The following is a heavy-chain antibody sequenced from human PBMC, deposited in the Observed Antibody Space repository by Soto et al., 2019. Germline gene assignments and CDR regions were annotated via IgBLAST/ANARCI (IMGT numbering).Heavy chain of an antibody. CDR3: AREDIQRWLENFYYYYGMDV. Sequence: QVQLVQSGAEVKKPGASVKVSCKASGYTFTSYAMHWVRQAPGQRLEWMGWINAGNGNTKYSQKFQGRVTITRDTSASTAYMELSSLRSEDTAVYYCAREDIQRWLENFYYYYGMDVWGQGTTVTVSS. J-gene: IGHJ6*02. CDR2: INAGNGNT. V-gene: IGHV1-3*01. D-gene: IGHD5-18*01. CDR1: GYTFTSYA.